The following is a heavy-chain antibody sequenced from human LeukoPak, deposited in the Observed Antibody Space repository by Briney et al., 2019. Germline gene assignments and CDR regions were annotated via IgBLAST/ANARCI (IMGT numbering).Heavy chain of an antibody. D-gene: IGHD1-20*01. V-gene: IGHV4-39*01. CDR1: GGSISSSTYY. Sequence: SETLSLTCTGSGGSISSSTYYWGWIRQPPGKGLEWIGSIYYSGTTYYNPSLKSRVTISVDMSKNQFSLKLSSVTAADTAVYYCARQDNYYFDYWGQGILVTVSS. CDR2: IYYSGTT. CDR3: ARQDNYYFDY. J-gene: IGHJ4*02.